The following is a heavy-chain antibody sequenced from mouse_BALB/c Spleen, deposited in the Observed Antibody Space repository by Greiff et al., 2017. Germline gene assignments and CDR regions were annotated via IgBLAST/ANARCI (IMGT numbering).Heavy chain of an antibody. CDR1: GYTFTSYW. D-gene: IGHD2-3*01. CDR2: IDPSDSYT. V-gene: IGHV1-69*02. J-gene: IGHJ2*01. CDR3: ARGGMMYYFDY. Sequence: QVQLKQPGAELVKPGASVKLSCKASGYTFTSYWMHWVKQRPGQGLEWIGEIDPSDSYTNYNQKFKGKATLTVDKSSSTAYMQLSSLTSEDSAVYYCARGGMMYYFDYWGQGTTLTVSS.